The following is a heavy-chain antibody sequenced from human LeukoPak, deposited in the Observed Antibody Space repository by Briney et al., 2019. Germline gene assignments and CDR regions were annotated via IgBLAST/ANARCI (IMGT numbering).Heavy chain of an antibody. CDR3: AKGTAMVSGFFVY. D-gene: IGHD5-18*01. Sequence: GGSLRLSCAASGFTFSTYNMNWVRQAPGKGLEWVSAISGSGGSTYYADSVKGRFTISRDNSKNTLYLQMNSLRAEDTAVYYCAKGTAMVSGFFVYWGQGTLVTVSS. CDR2: ISGSGGST. CDR1: GFTFSTYN. V-gene: IGHV3-23*01. J-gene: IGHJ4*02.